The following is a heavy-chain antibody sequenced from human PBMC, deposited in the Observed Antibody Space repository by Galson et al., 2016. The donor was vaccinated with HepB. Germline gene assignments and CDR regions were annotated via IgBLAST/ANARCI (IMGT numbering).Heavy chain of an antibody. CDR3: ARDFLVGGVHYPDGMDV. V-gene: IGHV4-59*01. D-gene: IGHD3-10*01. Sequence: SETLSLTCTVSGASISSYSWSWIRQPPGKGLEWIGYIIYSGSTTYNPSLKSRVTISVDTAKNQFSLDLTSVTAADTAVYYCARDFLVGGVHYPDGMDVWGQGTTVIVSS. CDR2: IIYSGST. J-gene: IGHJ6*02. CDR1: GASISSYS.